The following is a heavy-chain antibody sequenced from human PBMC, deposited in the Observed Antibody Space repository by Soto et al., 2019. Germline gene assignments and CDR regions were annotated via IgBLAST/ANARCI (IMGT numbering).Heavy chain of an antibody. CDR2: ISGGGGGT. Sequence: EVHLLESGGGLVQPGGSLRLSCAASGFTFSNYDMSWVRQAPGNGLEWVSTISGGGGGTYYAGSVKGRFTISRDNSKNTLYLQMNSLRVEDTAVYYCAKDLSSGYYYFASWGQGTLVTVSS. CDR3: AKDLSSGYYYFAS. D-gene: IGHD6-19*01. CDR1: GFTFSNYD. V-gene: IGHV3-23*01. J-gene: IGHJ4*02.